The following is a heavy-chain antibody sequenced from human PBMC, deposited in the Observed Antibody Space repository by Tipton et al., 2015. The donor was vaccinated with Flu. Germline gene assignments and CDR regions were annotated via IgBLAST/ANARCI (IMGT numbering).Heavy chain of an antibody. CDR1: GFTFSGSA. CDR2: IRSKANSYAT. V-gene: IGHV3-73*01. D-gene: IGHD3-10*01. CDR3: TRYEDFGVLSNWFDP. Sequence: SLRLSCAASGFTFSGSAMHWVRQASGKGLEWVGRIRSKANSYATAYAASVKGRFTISRDDSKNTAYLQMNSLKTEDTAVYYCTRYEDFGVLSNWFDPWGQGTLVTVSS. J-gene: IGHJ5*02.